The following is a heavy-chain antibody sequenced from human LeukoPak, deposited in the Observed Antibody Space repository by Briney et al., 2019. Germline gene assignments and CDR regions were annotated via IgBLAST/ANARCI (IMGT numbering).Heavy chain of an antibody. D-gene: IGHD3-22*01. CDR2: IIPIFGTA. J-gene: IGHJ6*03. V-gene: IGHV1-69*06. CDR1: GGTFSSYA. Sequence: GASVKASCKASGGTFSSYAISWVRQAPGQGLEWMGGIIPIFGTANYAQKFQGRVTITADKSTSTAYMELSSLRSEDTAVYYCARGGYYDSSGYGYYYYYYYMDVWGKGTTVTVSS. CDR3: ARGGYYDSSGYGYYYYYYYMDV.